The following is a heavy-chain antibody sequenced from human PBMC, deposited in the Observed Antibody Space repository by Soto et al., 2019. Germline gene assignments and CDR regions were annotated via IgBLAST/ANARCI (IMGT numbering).Heavy chain of an antibody. D-gene: IGHD6-19*01. V-gene: IGHV4-39*01. CDR3: ARLRLIYYYYGMDV. J-gene: IGHJ6*02. CDR2: IYYSGST. Sequence: QLLESGPGLVKPSETLSLTCTVSGGSISSSSYYWGWIRQPPGKGLEWIGSIYYSGSTYYNPSLKSRVTISVDTSKNQFSLKLSSVTAADTAVYYCARLRLIYYYYGMDVWGQGTTVTVSS. CDR1: GGSISSSSYY.